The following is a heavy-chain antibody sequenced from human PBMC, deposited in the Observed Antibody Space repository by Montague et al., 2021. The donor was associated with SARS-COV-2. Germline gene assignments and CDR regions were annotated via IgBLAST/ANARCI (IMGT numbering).Heavy chain of an antibody. D-gene: IGHD1-1*01. V-gene: IGHV4-39*01. CDR1: GGSISSSIDY. Sequence: SETLSLTCNVSGGSISSSIDYWGWIRQPPGKGLEWIGSVYESGRTYYNPSLKTRVTISVDTSQNRFSLKLRPVTAADTAEYSCGRCRWVSWGADGTGPSDYWGQGTLVTVSS. CDR3: GRCRWVSWGADGTGPSDY. J-gene: IGHJ4*02. CDR2: VYESGRT.